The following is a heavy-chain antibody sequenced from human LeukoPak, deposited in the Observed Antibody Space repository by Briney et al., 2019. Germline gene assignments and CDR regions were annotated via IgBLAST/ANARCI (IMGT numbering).Heavy chain of an antibody. D-gene: IGHD3-22*01. CDR1: GFTFSSYA. Sequence: GGSLRLSCAASGFTFSSYAMSWVRQAPGKGLEWVSTISGSGGSTYYADSVKGGFTISRDNSKNTLYLQMNSLRADDTAVYYCAKDPHDSGGYYFDYWGQGTLVTVSS. CDR2: ISGSGGST. V-gene: IGHV3-23*01. CDR3: AKDPHDSGGYYFDY. J-gene: IGHJ4*02.